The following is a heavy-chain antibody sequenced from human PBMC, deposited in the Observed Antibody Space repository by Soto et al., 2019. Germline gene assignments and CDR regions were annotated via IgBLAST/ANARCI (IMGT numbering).Heavy chain of an antibody. Sequence: QVQLVQSGAEVKKPGSSVKVSCKASGGTFSSYAISWVRQAPGQGLEWMGGIIPIFGTANYAQKFQGRVTITADESTSTAYMELSSLRSEDTAVYYCARAGYCSGGSCYDPPHYFDYWVQGTLVTVSS. V-gene: IGHV1-69*01. D-gene: IGHD2-15*01. CDR1: GGTFSSYA. J-gene: IGHJ4*02. CDR2: IIPIFGTA. CDR3: ARAGYCSGGSCYDPPHYFDY.